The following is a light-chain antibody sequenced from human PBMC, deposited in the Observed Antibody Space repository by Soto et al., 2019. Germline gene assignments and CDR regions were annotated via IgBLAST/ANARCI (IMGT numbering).Light chain of an antibody. CDR2: GAS. V-gene: IGKV3-20*01. Sequence: EIVLTQSPGTLSLSPGERATLSCRASQSVRRDYLAWYQQKPGQAPRLHIYGASTRATGIPDRFTGSGSGTDFTLTISRLEPEDFAVYYCQQYGSSPRTFGQGTKVEIK. J-gene: IGKJ1*01. CDR1: QSVRRDY. CDR3: QQYGSSPRT.